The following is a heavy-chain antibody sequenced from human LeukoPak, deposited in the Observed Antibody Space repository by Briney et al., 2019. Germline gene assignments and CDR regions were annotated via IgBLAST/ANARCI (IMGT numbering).Heavy chain of an antibody. Sequence: SETLSLTCAVYGGSFSDYFWSWIRQAPGKGLEWIGEISHSGDTNQNSSLKSRVTMSIDTSKSQFSLNLRSVTAADTAVYYCASNKYPVQAFDIWGQGTMVTVSS. CDR1: GGSFSDYF. CDR2: ISHSGDT. CDR3: ASNKYPVQAFDI. V-gene: IGHV4-34*01. D-gene: IGHD2/OR15-2a*01. J-gene: IGHJ3*02.